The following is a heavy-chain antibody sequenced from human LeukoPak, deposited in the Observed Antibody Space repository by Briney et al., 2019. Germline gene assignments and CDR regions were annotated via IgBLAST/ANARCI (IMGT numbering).Heavy chain of an antibody. V-gene: IGHV4-4*07. D-gene: IGHD1-26*01. J-gene: IGHJ4*02. CDR2: IYTSEIT. CDR3: ARAGFQKEHPFDY. Sequence: SETLSLTCTVSGGSISSYYWSWNRQPAGKGLEWIGRIYTSEITNYNPSLKSRVTMSVDTSKNQFSLKLSSVTAADTAVYYCARAGFQKEHPFDYWGQGTLVTVSS. CDR1: GGSISSYY.